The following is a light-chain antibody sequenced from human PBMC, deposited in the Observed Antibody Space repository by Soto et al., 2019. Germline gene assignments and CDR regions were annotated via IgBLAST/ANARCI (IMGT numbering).Light chain of an antibody. CDR1: QRVSTY. CDR2: DAS. CDR3: QQRSNWPIT. V-gene: IGKV3-11*01. J-gene: IGKJ5*01. Sequence: EVVLTQSPGTLSLSPGERATLSCRASQRVSTYLAWYQQKPGQAPRLLIYDASTRATGIPARFSGSGSGTDFTLTISSLEPEDFAVYYCQQRSNWPITFGQGTRLEI.